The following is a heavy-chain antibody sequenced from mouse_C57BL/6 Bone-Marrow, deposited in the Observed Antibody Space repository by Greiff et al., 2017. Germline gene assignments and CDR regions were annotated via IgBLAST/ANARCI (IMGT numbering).Heavy chain of an antibody. D-gene: IGHD2-1*01. V-gene: IGHV1-5*01. CDR1: GYTFTSYW. J-gene: IGHJ2*01. CDR3: TRRDQYYGSYFDY. CDR2: IYPGNSET. Sequence: EVQLQQSGTVLARPGASVKMSCKTSGYTFTSYWMHWVKQRPGQGLEWIGAIYPGNSETSYNQKFKGKAKLTAVTSASTAYMELSSLTHEDSAVYYCTRRDQYYGSYFDYWGQGTTLTVSS.